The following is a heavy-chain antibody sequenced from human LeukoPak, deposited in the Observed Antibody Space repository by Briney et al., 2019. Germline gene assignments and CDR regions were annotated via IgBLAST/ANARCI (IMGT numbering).Heavy chain of an antibody. D-gene: IGHD2-2*01. CDR2: ISAYNGNT. Sequence: GASVKVSCKASGYTFTSYGISWVRQAPGQGLEWMGWISAYNGNTNYAQKLQGRVTMTTDTSTSTAYMELRSLRSDETAVYYCARDRPCSSTSCYGWFDPWGQGTLVTVSS. V-gene: IGHV1-18*01. J-gene: IGHJ5*02. CDR3: ARDRPCSSTSCYGWFDP. CDR1: GYTFTSYG.